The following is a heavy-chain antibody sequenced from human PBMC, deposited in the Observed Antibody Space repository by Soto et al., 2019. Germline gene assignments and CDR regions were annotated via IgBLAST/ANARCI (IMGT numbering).Heavy chain of an antibody. V-gene: IGHV1-3*01. CDR2: INAGYGNA. CDR3: ARDTGDGTFDF. CDR1: GYTFSSYA. J-gene: IGHJ4*02. D-gene: IGHD7-27*01. Sequence: ASVKVSCKASGYTFSSYAMHWVRQAPGQRLEWMGWINAGYGNAKSSQKFQDRVTISRDTSASTAYMELTSLRSEDTAVYYCARDTGDGTFDFWGQGTLVTVSS.